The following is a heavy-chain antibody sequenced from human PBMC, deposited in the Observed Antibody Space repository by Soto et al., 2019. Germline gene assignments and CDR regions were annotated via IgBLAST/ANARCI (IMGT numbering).Heavy chain of an antibody. CDR2: VNPSGGHT. D-gene: IGHD2-21*02. CDR1: GDTFTDYY. V-gene: IGHV1-46*01. Sequence: QVQLVQSGAEVKKPGASVKVSCKASGDTFTDYYIHWVRQAPGQGLEWMGTVNPSGGHTTYAQHFLGRMTMTRDTSTSTRYVGLTSLRSEDTAVYYCARGGHVVVVTAALDYWGQGTLVTVSS. CDR3: ARGGHVVVVTAALDY. J-gene: IGHJ4*02.